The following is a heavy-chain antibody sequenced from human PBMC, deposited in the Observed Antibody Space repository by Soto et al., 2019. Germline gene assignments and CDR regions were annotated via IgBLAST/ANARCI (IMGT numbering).Heavy chain of an antibody. Sequence: SETLSLTCAVYGGSFSGYYWSWIRQPPGKGLEWIGEINHSGSTNYNPSLKSRVTISVDTSKNQFSLKLSSVTAADTAVYYCARDLRTSGAFDIWGQGTMVTVSS. V-gene: IGHV4-34*01. J-gene: IGHJ3*02. CDR3: ARDLRTSGAFDI. CDR2: INHSGST. D-gene: IGHD4-17*01. CDR1: GGSFSGYY.